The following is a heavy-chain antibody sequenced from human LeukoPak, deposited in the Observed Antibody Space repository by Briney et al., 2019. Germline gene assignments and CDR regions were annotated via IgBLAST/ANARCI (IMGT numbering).Heavy chain of an antibody. CDR2: IYHSGST. D-gene: IGHD4-17*01. V-gene: IGHV4-4*02. CDR1: GGSISSSNW. CDR3: ARLRGDYGDYSVAFDI. J-gene: IGHJ3*02. Sequence: PSGTLSLTCAVSGGSISSSNWWSWVRQPPGKGLEWIGEIYHSGSTNYNPSLKSRVTISVDKSKNQFSLKLSSVTAADTAMYYCARLRGDYGDYSVAFDIWGQGTMVTVSS.